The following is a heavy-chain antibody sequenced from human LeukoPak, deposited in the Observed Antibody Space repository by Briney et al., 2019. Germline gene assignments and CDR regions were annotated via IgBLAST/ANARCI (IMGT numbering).Heavy chain of an antibody. Sequence: AGGSLRLSCAASGFTFSSYSMNWVRQAPGKGLEWVSSISSSSSYIYYADSVKGRFTISRDNAKNSLYLQMNSLRAEDTAVYYCAKASLSGSRLPVYDYWGQGTLVTVSS. CDR3: AKASLSGSRLPVYDY. V-gene: IGHV3-21*04. D-gene: IGHD1-26*01. J-gene: IGHJ4*02. CDR1: GFTFSSYS. CDR2: ISSSSSYI.